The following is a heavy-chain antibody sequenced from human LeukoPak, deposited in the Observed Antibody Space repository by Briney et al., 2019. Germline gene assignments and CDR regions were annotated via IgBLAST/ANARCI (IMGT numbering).Heavy chain of an antibody. CDR3: ARVEAKGGWSSFSYYYYGMDV. D-gene: IGHD6-19*01. J-gene: IGHJ6*02. CDR2: ISYDGSNK. V-gene: IGHV3-30*03. CDR1: GFTFSSYG. Sequence: GGSLRLSCAASGFTFSSYGMHWVRQAPGKGLEWVAVISYDGSNKYYADSVKGRFTISRDNSKNTLYLQMNSLRAEDTAVYYCARVEAKGGWSSFSYYYYGMDVWGQGTTVTVSS.